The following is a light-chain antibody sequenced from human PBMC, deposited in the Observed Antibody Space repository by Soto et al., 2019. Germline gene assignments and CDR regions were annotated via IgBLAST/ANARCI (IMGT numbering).Light chain of an antibody. CDR2: GAS. CDR3: QQYGRSSYT. J-gene: IGKJ2*01. V-gene: IGKV3-20*01. Sequence: EIVLTQSPGTLSLSPGERATLSCRASQSVSSSYLAWYQQKPGQAPRLLIYGASSRATGIPDRFSGRGSGTDFTLTISRLEPEDVAVYYWQQYGRSSYTFGQGTKLEIK. CDR1: QSVSSSY.